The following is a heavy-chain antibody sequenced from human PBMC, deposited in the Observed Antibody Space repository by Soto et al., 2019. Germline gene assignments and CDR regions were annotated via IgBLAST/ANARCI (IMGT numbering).Heavy chain of an antibody. CDR3: ATDEYFGSEINFYYYAMDV. D-gene: IGHD3-16*01. CDR1: GGSINIGGYF. J-gene: IGHJ6*02. CDR2: LYYNGST. V-gene: IGHV4-31*03. Sequence: QVQLQESGPGLVKPSQTLSLACTVSGGSINIGGYFWSWVRQFPGKGLEWIGHLYYNGSTYYNPSLKSRVTISRDTSKNQFSLRLTSVTAADTAVYYCATDEYFGSEINFYYYAMDVWGQGTTVTLSS.